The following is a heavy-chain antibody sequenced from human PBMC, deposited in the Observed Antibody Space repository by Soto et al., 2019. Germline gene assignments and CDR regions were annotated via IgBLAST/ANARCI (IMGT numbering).Heavy chain of an antibody. CDR3: ARDWTPPNLVDTAMVFLAH. CDR1: GGTFSSYA. J-gene: IGHJ4*02. Sequence: QVQLVQSGAEVKKPGSSVKVSCKASGGTFSSYAISWVRQAPGQGLEWMGGIIPIFGTANYAQKFQGRVTITADKSTSTAYMELSSLRSEDTAVYYCARDWTPPNLVDTAMVFLAHWGQGTMVTVSS. D-gene: IGHD5-18*01. CDR2: IIPIFGTA. V-gene: IGHV1-69*06.